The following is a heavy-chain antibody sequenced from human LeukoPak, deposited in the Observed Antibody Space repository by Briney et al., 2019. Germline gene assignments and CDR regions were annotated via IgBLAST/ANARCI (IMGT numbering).Heavy chain of an antibody. V-gene: IGHV1-46*01. J-gene: IGHJ4*02. CDR1: GYTFTTYY. D-gene: IGHD1-26*01. CDR2: INPSGGST. Sequence: ASVRVSCKASGYTFTTYYMHWVRQAPGQGLEWMGIINPSGGSTGYAQKFQGRVTMTRDTSTSTVYMELSSLRSEDTAVYYCATSETAGTTTGRRVLDYWGQGTLVTVSS. CDR3: ATSETAGTTTGRRVLDY.